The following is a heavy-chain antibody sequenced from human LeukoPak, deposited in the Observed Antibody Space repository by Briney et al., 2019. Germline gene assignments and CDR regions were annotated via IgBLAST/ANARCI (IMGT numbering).Heavy chain of an antibody. CDR3: ARYIAVAGTGWFDP. D-gene: IGHD6-19*01. J-gene: IGHJ5*02. CDR2: IYTSGRT. V-gene: IGHV4-61*02. Sequence: SETLSLTCTVSGGSISSGSYYWSWIRQPAGKGLEWIGRIYTSGRTNYNPSLKSRVTISVDTSKNQFSLKLSSVTAADTAVYYCARYIAVAGTGWFDPWGQGTLVTVSS. CDR1: GGSISSGSYY.